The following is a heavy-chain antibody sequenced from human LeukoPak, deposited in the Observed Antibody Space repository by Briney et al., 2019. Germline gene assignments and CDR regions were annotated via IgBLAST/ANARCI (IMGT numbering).Heavy chain of an antibody. CDR1: GDSMNNCY. CDR3: ARDRALDSDSTGYYYNRGLDY. Sequence: SETLSLTCTVSGDSMNNCYWNWIRQPAGKGLEWIGRIYATGSTDYNPSFKSRVTMAIDTSKNHFSLNLTSVTAADTAVYFCARDRALDSDSTGYYYNRGLDYWSQGTLVTVSS. CDR2: IYATGST. V-gene: IGHV4-4*07. D-gene: IGHD3-22*01. J-gene: IGHJ4*02.